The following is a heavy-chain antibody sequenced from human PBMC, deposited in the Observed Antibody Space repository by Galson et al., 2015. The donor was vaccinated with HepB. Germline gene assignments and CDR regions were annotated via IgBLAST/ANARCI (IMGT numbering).Heavy chain of an antibody. Sequence: SLRLSCAASGFTFSSYSMNWVRQAPGKGLEWVSSISSSSSYIYYADSVKGRFTISRDNAKNSLYLQMNSLRAEDTAVYYCARDYRSRGEYYGMDVWGQGTTVTVSS. V-gene: IGHV3-21*01. CDR3: ARDYRSRGEYYGMDV. J-gene: IGHJ6*02. D-gene: IGHD3-10*01. CDR2: ISSSSSYI. CDR1: GFTFSSYS.